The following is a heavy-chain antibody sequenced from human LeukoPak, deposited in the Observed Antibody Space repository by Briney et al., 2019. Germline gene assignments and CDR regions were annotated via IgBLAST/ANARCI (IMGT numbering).Heavy chain of an antibody. CDR3: ARDKDRDKISGYYYGMDV. J-gene: IGHJ6*02. D-gene: IGHD3-10*01. CDR1: GFTFSSYA. CDR2: ISYDGSNK. Sequence: GGSLRPSCAASGFTFSSYAMHWVRQAPGEGLEWVAVISYDGSNKYYADSVKGRFTISRDNSKNTLYLQMNSLRAEDTAVYYCARDKDRDKISGYYYGMDVWGQGTTVTVSS. V-gene: IGHV3-30-3*01.